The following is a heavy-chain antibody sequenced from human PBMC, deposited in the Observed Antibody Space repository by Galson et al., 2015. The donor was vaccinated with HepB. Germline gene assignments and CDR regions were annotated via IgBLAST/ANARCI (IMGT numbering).Heavy chain of an antibody. CDR1: GFTFSSYA. V-gene: IGHV3-23*01. CDR3: AKGETTVRGAFDI. J-gene: IGHJ3*02. CDR2: ISGSGGST. Sequence: SLRLSCAASGFTFSSYAMSWARQAPGKGLEWVSGISGSGGSTYYADSVKGRFTISRDNSKNKLYLQMNSLTAEDTAVYYCAKGETTVRGAFDIWGQGTMVTVSS. D-gene: IGHD4-17*01.